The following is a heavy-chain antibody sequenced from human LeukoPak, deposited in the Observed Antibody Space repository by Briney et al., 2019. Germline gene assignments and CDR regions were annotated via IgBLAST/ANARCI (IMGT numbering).Heavy chain of an antibody. D-gene: IGHD3-3*01. CDR2: INHSGST. CDR1: GGSISSYY. J-gene: IGHJ4*02. CDR3: ARGQDFWSGYPDY. Sequence: PSETLSLTCTVSGGSISSYYWSWVRQPPGKGLEWIGEINHSGSTNYNPSLKRRVTISVGTSKNQFSLKLSSVTAADTAVYYCARGQDFWSGYPDYWGQGTLVTVSS. V-gene: IGHV4-34*01.